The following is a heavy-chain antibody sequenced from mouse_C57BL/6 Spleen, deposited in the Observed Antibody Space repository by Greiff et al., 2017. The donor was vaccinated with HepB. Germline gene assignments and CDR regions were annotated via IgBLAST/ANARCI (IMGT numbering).Heavy chain of an antibody. V-gene: IGHV5-9-1*02. CDR2: ISSGGDYI. CDR3: TSVSPDSSGDGY. CDR1: GFTFSSYA. Sequence: EVQLVESGEGLVKPGGSLKLSCAASGFTFSSYAMSWVRQTPEKRLEWVAYISSGGDYIYYADTVKGRFTISRDNARNTLYLQMSSLKSEDTAMYYCTSVSPDSSGDGYWGQGTLVTVSA. J-gene: IGHJ3*01. D-gene: IGHD3-2*02.